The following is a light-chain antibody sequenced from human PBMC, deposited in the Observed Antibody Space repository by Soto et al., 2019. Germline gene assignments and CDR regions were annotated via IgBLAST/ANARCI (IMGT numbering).Light chain of an antibody. Sequence: EIVLTQSPGTLSLSPGERATLSCRASQSVSSSYLAWYQQKPGQAPRLLIYGASSRATGIPDRFSGSGSGTDFTLTSSRLEPEDFAVYYCQQYGSGYTFGQGTKLEIK. CDR2: GAS. CDR1: QSVSSSY. CDR3: QQYGSGYT. J-gene: IGKJ2*01. V-gene: IGKV3-20*01.